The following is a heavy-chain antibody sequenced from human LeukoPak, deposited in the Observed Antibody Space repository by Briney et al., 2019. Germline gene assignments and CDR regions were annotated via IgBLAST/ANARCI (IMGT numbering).Heavy chain of an antibody. J-gene: IGHJ4*02. CDR1: GGSISSYY. Sequence: SKTLSLTCTVSGGSISSYYWSWIRQPPGKGLEWIGYIYYSGSTNYNPSLKSRVTISVDTSKNQFSLKLSSVTAADTAVYYCARTPVSTVTTPDNLDYWGQGTLVTVSS. V-gene: IGHV4-59*01. CDR3: ARTPVSTVTTPDNLDY. CDR2: IYYSGST. D-gene: IGHD4-11*01.